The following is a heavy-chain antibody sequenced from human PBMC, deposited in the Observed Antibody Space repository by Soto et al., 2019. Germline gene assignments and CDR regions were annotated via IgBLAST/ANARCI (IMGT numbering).Heavy chain of an antibody. D-gene: IGHD1-26*01. CDR3: ARQKVGATIAHY. J-gene: IGHJ4*02. Sequence: QVQLQQWGAGLLKPSETLSLSCAVYGGSFNGYYWSWIRQSPGKGLEWIGEINHSGSSNYNPSLKSRVTISVDTSKNQFSVKLSSVTAADTAMYYCARQKVGATIAHYWGQGTLVTVSS. CDR1: GGSFNGYY. V-gene: IGHV4-34*02. CDR2: INHSGSS.